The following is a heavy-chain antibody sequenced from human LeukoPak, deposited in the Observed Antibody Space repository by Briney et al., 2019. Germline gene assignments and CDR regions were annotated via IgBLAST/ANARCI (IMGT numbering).Heavy chain of an antibody. Sequence: GGSLRLSCAASGFTFSNAWMSWVRQAPGKGLEWVGRIKSKTDGGTTDYAAPVKGRFTISGDDSKNTLYLQMNSLKTEDTAVYYCTTGPFYDSSGYYYAYYYYYMDVWGKGTTVTVSS. V-gene: IGHV3-15*01. CDR3: TTGPFYDSSGYYYAYYYYYMDV. CDR1: GFTFSNAW. D-gene: IGHD3-22*01. CDR2: IKSKTDGGTT. J-gene: IGHJ6*03.